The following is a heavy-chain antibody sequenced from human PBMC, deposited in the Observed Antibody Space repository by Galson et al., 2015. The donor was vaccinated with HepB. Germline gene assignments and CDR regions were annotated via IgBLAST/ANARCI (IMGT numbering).Heavy chain of an antibody. CDR2: IIPIFGTT. Sequence: SVKVSCKASGGTFSSYAISWVRQAPGQGLEWMGGIIPIFGTTNYAQKFQGRVTITADESTSTAYMELSSLSSEDTAVYYCARDSPKSYYDSSGYPGTGAFDIWGQGTLVTVSS. D-gene: IGHD3-22*01. CDR3: ARDSPKSYYDSSGYPGTGAFDI. V-gene: IGHV1-69*13. J-gene: IGHJ3*02. CDR1: GGTFSSYA.